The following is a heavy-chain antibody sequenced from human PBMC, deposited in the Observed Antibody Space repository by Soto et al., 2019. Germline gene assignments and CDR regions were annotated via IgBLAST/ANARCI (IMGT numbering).Heavy chain of an antibody. CDR1: GFTFSTYS. D-gene: IGHD4-17*01. CDR2: ISHDGTNI. V-gene: IGHV3-30*18. J-gene: IGHJ3*01. Sequence: GGSLRLSCAASGFTFSTYSMHWVRQAPGKGLEWLAVISHDGTNIYYADSVKGRFTISRDNSKNTLFLQMNRLRPEDTAIYYCAKSVNTVTTLDAFASWGKGTLAPVS. CDR3: AKSVNTVTTLDAFAS.